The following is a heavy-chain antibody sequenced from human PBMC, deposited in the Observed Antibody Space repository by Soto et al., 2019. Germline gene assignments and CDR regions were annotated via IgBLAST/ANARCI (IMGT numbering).Heavy chain of an antibody. J-gene: IGHJ6*02. CDR3: ARAMVRGVSNYYYGMDV. Sequence: GASVKVSCKASGGTFSSYAISWVRQAPGQGLEWMGGIIPIFGTANYTQKFQGRVTITADESTSTAYMELSSLRSEDTAVYYCARAMVRGVSNYYYGMDVWGQGTTVT. CDR1: GGTFSSYA. D-gene: IGHD3-10*01. CDR2: IIPIFGTA. V-gene: IGHV1-69*13.